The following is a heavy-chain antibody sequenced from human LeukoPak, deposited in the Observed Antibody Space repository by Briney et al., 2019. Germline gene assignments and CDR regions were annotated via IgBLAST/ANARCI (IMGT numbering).Heavy chain of an antibody. J-gene: IGHJ4*02. V-gene: IGHV3-23*01. CDR1: GFTFSSYA. Sequence: GGSLRLSCAASGFTFSSYAMSWVRQAPGKGLGWVSAISGSGGSTYYADSVKGRFTISRDNSKNTLYLQMNSLRAEDTAVYYCAKDPGGDYDYVWGSYRNWGQGTLVTVSS. CDR3: AKDPGGDYDYVWGSYRN. D-gene: IGHD3-16*02. CDR2: ISGSGGST.